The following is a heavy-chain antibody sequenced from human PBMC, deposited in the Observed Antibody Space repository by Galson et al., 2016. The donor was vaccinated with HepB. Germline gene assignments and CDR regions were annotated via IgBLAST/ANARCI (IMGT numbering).Heavy chain of an antibody. Sequence: SLRLSCAASGFTFSSYWMSWVRQAPGKGLELVANIKQDGSEKYYVDSVKGRFTIPRDNAKNSLNLQMNSLRAEDTAVYYCARVSSGWSLPMRRKAGHWFDPWGQGTLVTVSS. CDR1: GFTFSSYW. CDR2: IKQDGSEK. D-gene: IGHD6-19*01. J-gene: IGHJ5*02. CDR3: ARVSSGWSLPMRRKAGHWFDP. V-gene: IGHV3-7*03.